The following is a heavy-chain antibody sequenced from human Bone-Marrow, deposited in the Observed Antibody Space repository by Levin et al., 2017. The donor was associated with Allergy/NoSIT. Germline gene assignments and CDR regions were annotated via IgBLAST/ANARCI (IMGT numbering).Heavy chain of an antibody. Sequence: GGSLRLSCAASGFTVSSNYMSWVRQAPGKGLEWVSVIYSCGSTYYADSVKGRFTISRDNSKNTLYLQMNSLRAEDTAVYYCARDRVVMGSWWFDPWGQGTLVTVSS. D-gene: IGHD3-3*01. V-gene: IGHV3-66*03. CDR3: ARDRVVMGSWWFDP. CDR2: IYSCGST. J-gene: IGHJ5*02. CDR1: GFTVSSNY.